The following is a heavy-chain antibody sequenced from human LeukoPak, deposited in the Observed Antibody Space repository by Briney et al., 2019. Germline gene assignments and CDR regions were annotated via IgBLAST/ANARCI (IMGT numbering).Heavy chain of an antibody. CDR2: IKSKTDGGTT. CDR3: TTDPGSSWYFFCGRDPDY. Sequence: GGSLRLSCAASGFTFSNAWMSWVRQAPGKGLEWVGRIKSKTDGGTTDYAAPVKGRFTISRDDSKNTLYLQMNSLKTEDTAVYYCTTDPGSSWYFFCGRDPDYWGQGTLVTVSS. D-gene: IGHD6-13*01. V-gene: IGHV3-15*01. J-gene: IGHJ4*02. CDR1: GFTFSNAW.